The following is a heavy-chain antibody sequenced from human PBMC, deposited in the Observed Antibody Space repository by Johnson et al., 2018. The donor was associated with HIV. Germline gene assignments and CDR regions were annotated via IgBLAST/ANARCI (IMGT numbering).Heavy chain of an antibody. CDR2: ISHDGSNK. D-gene: IGHD1-14*01. V-gene: IGHV3-30*03. CDR3: ARASAVFDAFDI. J-gene: IGHJ3*02. CDR1: GFTFSDYG. Sequence: VQLVESGGGVVQPGRSLRLSCAASGFTFSDYGLHWVRQAPGAGLEWVAAISHDGSNKYYADSVKGRFTISRDKSKNTLYLQMNSLRAEDTAVYYCARASAVFDAFDIWGQGTMVTVSS.